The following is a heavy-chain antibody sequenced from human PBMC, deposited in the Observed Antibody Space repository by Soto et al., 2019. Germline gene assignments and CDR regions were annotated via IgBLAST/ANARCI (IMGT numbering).Heavy chain of an antibody. V-gene: IGHV3-23*01. CDR3: AKHLQPPYGDYVLDY. Sequence: EVQLLESGGDLVQPGGSLRLSCAASGFTFSTYAMSWVRQAPGKGLEWVSAIGASGGDTYYTGSVKGRFTISRDNSKNTLFLQMNSLRAEDTAVYYCAKHLQPPYGDYVLDYWGQGAPVTGSS. J-gene: IGHJ4*02. CDR1: GFTFSTYA. CDR2: IGASGGDT. D-gene: IGHD4-17*01.